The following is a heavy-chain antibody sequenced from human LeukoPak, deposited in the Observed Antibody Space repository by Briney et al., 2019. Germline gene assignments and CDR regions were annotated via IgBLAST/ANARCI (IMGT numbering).Heavy chain of an antibody. Sequence: SETLSLTCTVAGDSFTSSNYYWAWIRQPPGKGLEWNGSIDYTGTTYYKSTLKSRLTISGDTAKNQFSLKLTSVSAADTAVYYCARHITDYSSSGGGVDYWGQGTLVTVSS. CDR2: IDYTGTT. CDR1: GDSFTSSNYY. V-gene: IGHV4-39*01. J-gene: IGHJ4*02. D-gene: IGHD6-13*01. CDR3: ARHITDYSSSGGGVDY.